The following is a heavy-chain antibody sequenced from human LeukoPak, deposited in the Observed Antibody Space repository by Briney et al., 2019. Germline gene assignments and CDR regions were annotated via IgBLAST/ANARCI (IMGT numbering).Heavy chain of an antibody. D-gene: IGHD2-2*01. J-gene: IGHJ5*02. Sequence: GGSLRLSCAVSGFTFSSYWMSWVRQAPGKGLEWVANIKQDGSEKYYVDSVKGRFTISRDNAKNSLYLQMNSLRAEDTAVYYCARDGEGDIVVVPAAYRLNWFDPWGQGTLVTVSS. CDR3: ARDGEGDIVVVPAAYRLNWFDP. CDR2: IKQDGSEK. V-gene: IGHV3-7*01. CDR1: GFTFSSYW.